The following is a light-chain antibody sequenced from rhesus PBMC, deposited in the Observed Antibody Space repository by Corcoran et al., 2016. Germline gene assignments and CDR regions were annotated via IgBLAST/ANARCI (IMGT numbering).Light chain of an antibody. V-gene: IGKV1-32*02. CDR2: YAN. J-gene: IGKJ4*01. CDR3: QQCNSNPLT. CDR1: QGISSY. Sequence: DIQMSQSPSSLSASVGDRVTITCRASQGISSYLNWYQQKPGKAPKLLIYYANSLATGVPSRFTGGGSGTDFTLTFSSLQPEDFATYYCQQCNSNPLTFGGGTKVELK.